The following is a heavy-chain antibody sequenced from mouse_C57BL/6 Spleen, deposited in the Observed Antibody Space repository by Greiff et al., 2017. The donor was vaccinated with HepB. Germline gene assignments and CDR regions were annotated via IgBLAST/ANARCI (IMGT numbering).Heavy chain of an antibody. V-gene: IGHV5-12*01. CDR3: ARGNYYGSSLYAMDY. Sequence: EVHLVESGGGLVQPGGSLKLSCAASGFTFSDYYMYWVRQTPEKRLEWVAYISNGGGSTYYPDTVKGRFTISRDNAKNTLYLQMSRLKSEDTAMYYCARGNYYGSSLYAMDYWGQGTSVTVSS. CDR2: ISNGGGST. J-gene: IGHJ4*01. D-gene: IGHD1-1*01. CDR1: GFTFSDYY.